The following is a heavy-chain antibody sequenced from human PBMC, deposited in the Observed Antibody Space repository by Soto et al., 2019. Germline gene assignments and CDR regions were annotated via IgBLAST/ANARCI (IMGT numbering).Heavy chain of an antibody. Sequence: QVQLVESGGGVVQPGRSLRISCAASGFIFNTYGMHWVRQAPGKGLEWVAVIYYDGRNKYYADSVKGRFTISRDNSKNTLNLQMNSLRVEDTAVYYCARDLGELWPSVGGYWGQGTLVTVSS. CDR3: ARDLGELWPSVGGY. V-gene: IGHV3-33*01. J-gene: IGHJ4*02. CDR2: IYYDGRNK. D-gene: IGHD1-26*01. CDR1: GFIFNTYG.